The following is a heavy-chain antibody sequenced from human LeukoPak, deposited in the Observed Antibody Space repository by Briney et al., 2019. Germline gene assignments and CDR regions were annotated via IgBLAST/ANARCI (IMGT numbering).Heavy chain of an antibody. CDR2: IKQDGSEK. CDR3: ARDPEEN. V-gene: IGHV3-7*03. CDR1: YW. Sequence: YWXSWVRQAPGKGLEWVANIKQDGSEKYYVDSVKGRFTISRDNAKNSLYLQMNSLRAEDTAVYYCARDPEENWGQGTLVTVSS. J-gene: IGHJ4*02.